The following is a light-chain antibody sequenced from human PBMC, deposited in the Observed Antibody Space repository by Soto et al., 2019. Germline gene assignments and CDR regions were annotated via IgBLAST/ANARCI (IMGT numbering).Light chain of an antibody. CDR3: QQYGSSPPT. V-gene: IGKV3-20*01. CDR1: QSVSSY. CDR2: DAS. Sequence: EIVLTQSPATLSLSPVERATLSCRASQSVSSYLAWYQQKPGQAPRLLIYDASSRATGIPDRFSGSGSGTDFTLTISRLEPEDFAVYYCQQYGSSPPTFGQGTKVDIK. J-gene: IGKJ1*01.